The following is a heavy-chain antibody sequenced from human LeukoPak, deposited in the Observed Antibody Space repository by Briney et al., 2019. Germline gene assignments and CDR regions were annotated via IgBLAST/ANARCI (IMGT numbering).Heavy chain of an antibody. V-gene: IGHV4-4*02. CDR2: IYHSGST. CDR1: GGSISSSNG. CDR3: ARVLYGYSSSWDRYYYMDV. D-gene: IGHD6-13*01. J-gene: IGHJ6*03. Sequence: SETLSLTCAVSGGSISSSNGWGWVRPPPGKGLEWIGEIYHSGSTNYNPSLKSRVTISVDTSKNQFSLKLSSVTAADTAVYYCARVLYGYSSSWDRYYYMDVWGKGTTVTVSS.